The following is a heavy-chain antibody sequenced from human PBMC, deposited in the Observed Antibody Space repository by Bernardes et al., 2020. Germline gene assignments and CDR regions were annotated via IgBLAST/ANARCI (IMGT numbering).Heavy chain of an antibody. Sequence: SETLSLTCTVSGGSISSYYWSWIRQPPGKGLEWIGYIYYSGSTNYNPSLKSRVTISVDTSKNQFSLKLSSVTAADTAVYYCARVGRYSSSWFDYWGQGTLVTVSS. CDR3: ARVGRYSSSWFDY. CDR2: IYYSGST. V-gene: IGHV4-59*01. CDR1: GGSISSYY. J-gene: IGHJ4*02. D-gene: IGHD6-13*01.